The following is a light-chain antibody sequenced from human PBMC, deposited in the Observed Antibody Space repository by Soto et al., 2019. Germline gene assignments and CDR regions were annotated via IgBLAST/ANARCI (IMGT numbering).Light chain of an antibody. CDR1: SSDVGSYNL. V-gene: IGLV2-23*02. Sequence: QSALTQPASVSGSPGQSITISCTGTSSDVGSYNLVSWYQQHPGKAPKLMIYEVTKRPSGVSHRFSGSKSGNTASLTISGLQAEEEADYYCCSYAASSTFYIFGTGTKVTVL. CDR2: EVT. CDR3: CSYAASSTFYI. J-gene: IGLJ1*01.